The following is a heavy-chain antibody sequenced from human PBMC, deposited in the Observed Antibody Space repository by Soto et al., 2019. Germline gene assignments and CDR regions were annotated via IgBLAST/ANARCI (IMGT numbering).Heavy chain of an antibody. CDR2: IRHSGNT. D-gene: IGHD2-8*01. CDR1: GDSIGRYF. CDR3: SSEPVVDNGGWFDP. J-gene: IGHJ5*02. Sequence: QVQLQESGPGLVKPSETLSLTCTVSGDSIGRYFWNWIRQPPGKGLEWIGHIRHSGNTNYNPSLKSRVIMSLDTSKSQFSLRLSSVTAADTAVYYCSSEPVVDNGGWFDPWGPGTLVTVSS. V-gene: IGHV4-59*01.